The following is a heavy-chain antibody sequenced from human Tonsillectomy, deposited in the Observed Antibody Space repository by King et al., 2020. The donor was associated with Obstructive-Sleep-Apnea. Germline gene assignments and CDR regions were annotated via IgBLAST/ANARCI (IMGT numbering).Heavy chain of an antibody. CDR2: IYYSGST. V-gene: IGHV4-59*08. Sequence: QLQESGPGLVKPSETLSLTCTVSGGSISSYYWSWIRQPPGKGLEWIGYIYYSGSTNYNPSLKSRVTISVDTSKNQFSLHLSSVTAAETAVYYCARGDDFWNYWGQGTLVTVSS. J-gene: IGHJ4*02. D-gene: IGHD3-3*01. CDR1: GGSISSYY. CDR3: ARGDDFWNY.